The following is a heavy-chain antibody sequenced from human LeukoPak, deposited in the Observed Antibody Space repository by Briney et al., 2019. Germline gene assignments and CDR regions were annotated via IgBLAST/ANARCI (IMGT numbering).Heavy chain of an antibody. J-gene: IGHJ4*02. Sequence: SVKVSCKASGGTFISYAISWVRQAPGQGLEWMGGIIPIFGTANYAQKFQGRVTTTRDTSTSTVYMELSSLRSEDTAVYYCASQGWSRDFDYWGQGTLVTVSS. CDR1: GGTFISYA. D-gene: IGHD6-19*01. V-gene: IGHV1-69*05. CDR2: IIPIFGTA. CDR3: ASQGWSRDFDY.